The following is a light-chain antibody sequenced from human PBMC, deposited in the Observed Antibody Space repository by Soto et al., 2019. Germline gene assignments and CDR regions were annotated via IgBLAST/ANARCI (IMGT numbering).Light chain of an antibody. CDR1: QSVSSY. J-gene: IGKJ2*01. CDR2: DAS. CDR3: QQRSNWPYT. V-gene: IGKV3-11*01. Sequence: EIVLTQSPATLSLSPGERATLSCRASQSVSSYLAWYQQKPGQAPRLLIYDASNRATGIPARFSGSGSGTDLTLTISSLEPEDFAVYYCQQRSNWPYTFGQWTKLEIK.